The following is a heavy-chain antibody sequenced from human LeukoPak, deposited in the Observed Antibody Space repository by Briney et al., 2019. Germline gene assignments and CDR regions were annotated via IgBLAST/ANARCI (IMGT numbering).Heavy chain of an antibody. CDR3: ARVDGDLAAPLDY. CDR2: IYYSGGT. J-gene: IGHJ4*02. D-gene: IGHD2-21*02. Sequence: SETLSLTCTVSGGSISSSTHYWGWIRQPPGKGLEWIGSIYYSGGTYYYPSLKSRVTISVDTSKNQFSLKLSSVTAADTAVYYCARVDGDLAAPLDYWGQGTLVTVSS. V-gene: IGHV4-39*07. CDR1: GGSISSSTHY.